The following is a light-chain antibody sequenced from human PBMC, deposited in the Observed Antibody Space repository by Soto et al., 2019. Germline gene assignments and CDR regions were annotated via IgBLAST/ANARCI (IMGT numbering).Light chain of an antibody. CDR3: CSYAGSSTSMV. CDR1: SSDVGSYNL. J-gene: IGLJ2*01. CDR2: EVS. V-gene: IGLV2-23*02. Sequence: QSVLTQPASVSGSPGQSITISCTGTSSDVGSYNLVSWYQQHPGKAPKLMIYEVSKRTSGVSNRFSGSKSGNTASLTISGLQAEDEADYYCCSYAGSSTSMVFGGGTKVTVL.